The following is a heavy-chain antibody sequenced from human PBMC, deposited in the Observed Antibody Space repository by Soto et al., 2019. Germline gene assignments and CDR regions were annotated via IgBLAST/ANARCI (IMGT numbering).Heavy chain of an antibody. J-gene: IGHJ4*02. CDR1: GGSISSGGYY. CDR3: ARGNHWEVRGVIIPNFDY. D-gene: IGHD3-10*01. V-gene: IGHV4-31*03. CDR2: IYYSGST. Sequence: SETLSLTCTVSGGSISSGGYYWSWIRQHPXKGLEWIGYIYYSGSTYYNPSLKSRVTISVATSKNQFSLKLSSVTAADTAVYYCARGNHWEVRGVIIPNFDYWGQGPLVTVFS.